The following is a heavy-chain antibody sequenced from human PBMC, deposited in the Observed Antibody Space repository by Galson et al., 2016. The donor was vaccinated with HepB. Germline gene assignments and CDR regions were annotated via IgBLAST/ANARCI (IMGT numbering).Heavy chain of an antibody. Sequence: SETLSLTCNVSGGSVSSNSYYWGWIRQPPGKGLEWLANIYFRGTAYYKPSLRSRATISVDTSKNQLSLRLSSVTAADTAVYYCARQTRGYGMDVWGQGTTVTVSS. V-gene: IGHV4-39*01. J-gene: IGHJ6*02. D-gene: IGHD2-15*01. CDR2: IYFRGTA. CDR1: GGSVSSNSYY. CDR3: ARQTRGYGMDV.